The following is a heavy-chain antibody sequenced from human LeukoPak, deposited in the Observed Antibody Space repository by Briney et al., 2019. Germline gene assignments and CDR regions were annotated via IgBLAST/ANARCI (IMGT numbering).Heavy chain of an antibody. Sequence: GGSLRLSCAASGFTFSNAWMSWVRQAPGRGLEWVGRIKRKGDDGTIDYAAPVKGRLSISRDDSRNTLYLQMNSLKSEDTAVYYCTAGTGRSDFDYWGQGTLVTVSS. CDR1: GFTFSNAW. J-gene: IGHJ4*02. CDR3: TAGTGRSDFDY. D-gene: IGHD3/OR15-3a*01. CDR2: IKRKGDDGTI. V-gene: IGHV3-15*01.